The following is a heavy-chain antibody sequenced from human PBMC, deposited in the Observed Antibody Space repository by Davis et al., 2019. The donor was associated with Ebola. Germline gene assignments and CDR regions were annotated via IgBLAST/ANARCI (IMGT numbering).Heavy chain of an antibody. Sequence: SETLSLTCTVSGGSISSYYWSWIRQPPGKGLEWIGYIYYSGTTSYNPSLKSRVTISVDTSKNQFSLKLTSITAADTAVYYCARASDALDIWGQGTMVTVSS. CDR2: IYYSGTT. V-gene: IGHV4-59*01. CDR1: GGSISSYY. CDR3: ARASDALDI. J-gene: IGHJ3*02.